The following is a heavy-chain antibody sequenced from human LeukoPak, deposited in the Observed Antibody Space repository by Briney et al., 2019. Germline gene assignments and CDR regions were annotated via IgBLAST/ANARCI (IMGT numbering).Heavy chain of an antibody. CDR3: AKDRYYDFWSGTTIDY. V-gene: IGHV3-23*01. CDR2: ISGSGGRT. Sequence: GGSLRLSCAASGFTSSSYAMSWVRPAPGKGLEWVSAISGSGGRTYYADSVKGRFTISRDNSKNTLYLQMNSLRAEDTAVYYCAKDRYYDFWSGTTIDYWGQGTLVTVSS. CDR1: GFTSSSYA. J-gene: IGHJ4*02. D-gene: IGHD3-3*01.